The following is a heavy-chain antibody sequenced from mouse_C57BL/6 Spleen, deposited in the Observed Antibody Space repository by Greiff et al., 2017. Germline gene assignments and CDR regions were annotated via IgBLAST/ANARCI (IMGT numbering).Heavy chain of an antibody. D-gene: IGHD1-1*01. CDR3: ARAGYYYCSSLYYVDY. V-gene: IGHV5-17*01. CDR2: ISSGSSTI. Sequence: EVQRVESGGGLVKPGGSLKLSCAASGFTFSDYGMHWVRQAPEKGLEWVAYISSGSSTINYADKVKGRFTISRDNAKNTLFLQMTSLRSEDAAMYYCARAGYYYCSSLYYVDYWGQGTTLTVSS. CDR1: GFTFSDYG. J-gene: IGHJ2*01.